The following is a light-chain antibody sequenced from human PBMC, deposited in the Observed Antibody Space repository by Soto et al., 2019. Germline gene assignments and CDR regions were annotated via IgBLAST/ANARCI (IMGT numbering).Light chain of an antibody. CDR3: QKYDSVMLI. V-gene: IGKV1-27*01. J-gene: IGKJ4*01. CDR1: QAINNY. CDR2: AAS. Sequence: DIQLTQSPSSLSASVFDRVTITCRASQAINNYVAWYQQKPGQCPKLLIYAASTLQSGVPSRFSGSGSGTDFTLTINRLQPEDVATYYCQKYDSVMLIFGGGTKVDIK.